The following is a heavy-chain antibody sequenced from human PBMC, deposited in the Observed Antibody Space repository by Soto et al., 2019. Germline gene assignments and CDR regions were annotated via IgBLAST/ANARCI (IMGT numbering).Heavy chain of an antibody. D-gene: IGHD3-22*01. CDR2: ISGSGGST. Sequence: LGESLKISCAASGFTFSSYAMSWVRQAPGKGLEWVSAISGSGGSTYYADSVKGRFTISRDNSKNTLYLQMNSLRAEDTAVYYCAKSYYDSSGYYDDAFDIWGQGTMVTVSS. V-gene: IGHV3-23*01. CDR1: GFTFSSYA. CDR3: AKSYYDSSGYYDDAFDI. J-gene: IGHJ3*02.